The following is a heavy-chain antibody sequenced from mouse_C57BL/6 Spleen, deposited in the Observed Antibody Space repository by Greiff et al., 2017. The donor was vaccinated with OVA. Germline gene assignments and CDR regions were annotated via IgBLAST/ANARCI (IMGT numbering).Heavy chain of an antibody. D-gene: IGHD2-4*01. CDR2: ISSGGDYI. Sequence: EVQLVESGEGLVKPGGSLKLSCAASGFTFSSYAMSWVRQTPEKRLEWVAYISSGGDYIYYADTVKGRFTISRDNARNTLYLQMSSLKSEDTAMYYCTRDRIYYDYDVYYYAMDYWGQGTSVTVSS. CDR1: GFTFSSYA. CDR3: TRDRIYYDYDVYYYAMDY. V-gene: IGHV5-9-1*02. J-gene: IGHJ4*01.